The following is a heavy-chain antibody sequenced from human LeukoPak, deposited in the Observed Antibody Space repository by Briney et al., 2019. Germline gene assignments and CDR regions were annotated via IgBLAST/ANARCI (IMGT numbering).Heavy chain of an antibody. Sequence: RAGASLRLSCASAGFMFADHGMTWVRHVPGEGLEWVSGINWNGGSTCYVDSVKGRFTISRDNAKNVLFLQMNNLRAEDTAFYYCARGEWDLREWGEGTLVIVSS. CDR3: ARGEWDLRE. J-gene: IGHJ4*02. V-gene: IGHV3-20*04. CDR2: INWNGGST. CDR1: GFMFADHG. D-gene: IGHD1-26*01.